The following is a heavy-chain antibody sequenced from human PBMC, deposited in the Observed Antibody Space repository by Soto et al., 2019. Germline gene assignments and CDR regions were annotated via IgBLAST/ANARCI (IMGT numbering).Heavy chain of an antibody. CDR1: GYTFNSYG. V-gene: IGHV1-18*01. CDR3: ARVPGLLWFGELFRGNYYYYYMDV. D-gene: IGHD3-10*01. J-gene: IGHJ6*03. Sequence: ASVKVSCKASGYTFNSYGISWLRQAPGQGLEWMGWISAYNGNTNYAQKLQGRVTMTTDTSTSTAYMELRSLRSDDTAVYYCARVPGLLWFGELFRGNYYYYYMDVWGKGTTVTVSS. CDR2: ISAYNGNT.